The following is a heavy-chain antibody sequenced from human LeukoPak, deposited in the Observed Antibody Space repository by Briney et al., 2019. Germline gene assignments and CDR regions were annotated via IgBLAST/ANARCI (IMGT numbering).Heavy chain of an antibody. V-gene: IGHV3-11*04. CDR3: ARDQPIGYNYGYPFDY. Sequence: PGGSLILSXAASGFTFSDYYMSWIRQAPGKGLEWVSYISSSGSTIYYADSVKGRFTISRDNAKNSLYLQMNSLRAEDTAVYYSARDQPIGYNYGYPFDYWGQGTLVTVSS. CDR1: GFTFSDYY. J-gene: IGHJ4*02. CDR2: ISSSGSTI. D-gene: IGHD5-18*01.